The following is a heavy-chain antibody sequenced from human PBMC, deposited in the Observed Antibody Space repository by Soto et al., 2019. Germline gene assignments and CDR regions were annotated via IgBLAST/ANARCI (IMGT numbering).Heavy chain of an antibody. Sequence: FLRLSCAASGFTFSSYAMSWVRQAPGKGLEWVSAISGSGGSTYYADSVKGRFTISRDNSKNTLYLQMNSLRAEDTAVYYCAKDALGYCSGGSCRGMDVWGQGTTVTVSS. D-gene: IGHD2-15*01. J-gene: IGHJ6*02. CDR2: ISGSGGST. CDR3: AKDALGYCSGGSCRGMDV. CDR1: GFTFSSYA. V-gene: IGHV3-23*01.